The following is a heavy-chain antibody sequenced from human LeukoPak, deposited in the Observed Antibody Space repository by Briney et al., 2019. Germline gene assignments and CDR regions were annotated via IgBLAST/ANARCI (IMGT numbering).Heavy chain of an antibody. J-gene: IGHJ6*02. Sequence: PGGSLRLSCAASGFTVSSNYMSWVRQAPGKGLEWVSVIYSGGSTYYADSVKGRFTISRDNSKNTLYLQMNSLRAEDTAVYYCARESRVTAIPYYYYYGMDVWGQGTTVTVSS. CDR1: GFTVSSNY. V-gene: IGHV3-53*01. D-gene: IGHD2-21*02. CDR3: ARESRVTAIPYYYYYGMDV. CDR2: IYSGGST.